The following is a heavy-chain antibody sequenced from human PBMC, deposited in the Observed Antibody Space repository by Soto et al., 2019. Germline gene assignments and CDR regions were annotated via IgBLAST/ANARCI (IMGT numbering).Heavy chain of an antibody. CDR1: GFSLSTSGVG. Sequence: QITLKESGPTLVKPTQTLTLTCTFSGFSLSTSGVGVAWIRPPPGKALEWLALLYWDDDKRYRPSLETRLTVTKDTSKNQVVVSMTNMDSVDTATYYCAYLPCSGGSCYWFSYSGMDVWGQGTTVTVSS. D-gene: IGHD2-15*01. CDR2: LYWDDDK. CDR3: AYLPCSGGSCYWFSYSGMDV. J-gene: IGHJ6*02. V-gene: IGHV2-5*02.